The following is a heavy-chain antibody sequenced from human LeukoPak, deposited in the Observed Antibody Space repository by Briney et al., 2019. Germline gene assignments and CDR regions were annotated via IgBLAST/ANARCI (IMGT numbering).Heavy chain of an antibody. V-gene: IGHV1-2*02. CDR1: GFTFSSYA. J-gene: IGHJ4*02. CDR2: INPNSGGT. D-gene: IGHD3-9*01. Sequence: GGSLRLSCAASGFTFSSYAMHWVRQAPGQGLEWMGWINPNSGGTTYAQEFQARVTMTRDAAISTLHMELSRLKSDDTAIYYSARAPHYNILTGDRLFDYWGQGTLVTVSS. CDR3: ARAPHYNILTGDRLFDY.